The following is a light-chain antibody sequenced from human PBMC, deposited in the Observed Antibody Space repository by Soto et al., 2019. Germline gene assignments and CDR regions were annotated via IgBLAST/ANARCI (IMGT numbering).Light chain of an antibody. CDR1: QSVSSN. CDR3: QQYNNWPIT. CDR2: GAS. V-gene: IGKV3-15*01. Sequence: EIAMTQSPATLSVSPGERATPSCRASQSVSSNLAWYQQKPGQAPRLLIYGASTRATGIPARFSGSGSGTEFTLTISSLQSEDFEIYYCQQYNNWPITFGQGTRLEIK. J-gene: IGKJ5*01.